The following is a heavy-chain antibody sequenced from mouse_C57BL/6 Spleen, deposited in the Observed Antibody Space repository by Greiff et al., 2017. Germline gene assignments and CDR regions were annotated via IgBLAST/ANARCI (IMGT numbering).Heavy chain of an antibody. V-gene: IGHV14-2*01. CDR2: IDPEDGET. CDR1: GFNIKDYY. J-gene: IGHJ3*01. Sequence: VQLQQSGAELVKPGASVKLSCTASGFNIKDYYLHWVKQRTEQGLEWIGRIDPEDGETKSAPKFQGKATITADTSSNTAYLQLSSLTSDETAGYYCARQGLGLWFAYWGQGTLVTVSA. D-gene: IGHD4-1*01. CDR3: ARQGLGLWFAY.